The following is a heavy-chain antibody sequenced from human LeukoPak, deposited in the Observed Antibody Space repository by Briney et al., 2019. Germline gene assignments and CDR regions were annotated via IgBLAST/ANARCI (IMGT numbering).Heavy chain of an antibody. CDR2: ISGSGGST. J-gene: IGHJ4*02. Sequence: GGSLRLSCAASGFTFSSYAMSWVRQALGKGLEWVSAISGSGGSTYYADSVKGRFTISRDNSKNTLYLQMNSLRAEDTAVYYCAAYYDFWSGDYWGQGTLVTVSS. D-gene: IGHD3-3*01. CDR3: AAYYDFWSGDY. V-gene: IGHV3-23*01. CDR1: GFTFSSYA.